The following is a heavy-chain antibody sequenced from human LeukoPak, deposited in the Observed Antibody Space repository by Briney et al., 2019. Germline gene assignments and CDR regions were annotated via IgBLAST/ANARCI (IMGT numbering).Heavy chain of an antibody. Sequence: GGSLRLSCAASGFTFSDYYMSWIRQAPGKGLEWVSYISSSGSTIYYADSVKGRFTISRDNAKNSLYLQMNSLRAEDTAVYYCARSKKRSGSGEVSAAAVYYYYGMDVWGQGTTVTVSS. CDR2: ISSSGSTI. CDR3: ARSKKRSGSGEVSAAAVYYYYGMDV. J-gene: IGHJ6*02. CDR1: GFTFSDYY. D-gene: IGHD6-13*01. V-gene: IGHV3-11*04.